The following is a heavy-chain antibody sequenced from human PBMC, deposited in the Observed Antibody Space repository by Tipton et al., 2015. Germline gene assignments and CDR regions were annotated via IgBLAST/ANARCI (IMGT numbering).Heavy chain of an antibody. CDR2: ISFSDTT. Sequence: TLSLTCTVSGGSVSSGSYYWSWIRKPPGKGLERIGYISFSDTTPYNPSLKSRITISFNTSKNQFSLKMSSVTAADTAVYFCARDLEHGMVVWGQGTTVSVS. V-gene: IGHV4-61*01. J-gene: IGHJ6*02. CDR1: GGSVSSGSYY. CDR3: ARDLEHGMVV.